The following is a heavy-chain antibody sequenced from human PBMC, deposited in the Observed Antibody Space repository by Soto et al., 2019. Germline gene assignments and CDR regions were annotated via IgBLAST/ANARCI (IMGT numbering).Heavy chain of an antibody. CDR2: INDSGST. CDR1: GGSFSDYS. V-gene: IGHV4-34*01. Sequence: SEILSVTCADFGGSFSDYSWTWIRQPPGKGLEWIGEINDSGSTNYTPSLERRVTISRDTSKNRFSLKLSSVTAADTAVYYCARGSHKLHSYDSSGFYHYVDYWGQGSLVTVSS. D-gene: IGHD3-22*01. J-gene: IGHJ4*02. CDR3: ARGSHKLHSYDSSGFYHYVDY.